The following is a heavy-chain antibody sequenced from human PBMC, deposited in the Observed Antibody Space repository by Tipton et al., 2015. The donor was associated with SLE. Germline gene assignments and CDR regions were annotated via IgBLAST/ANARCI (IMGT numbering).Heavy chain of an antibody. CDR1: GFTFSSYA. J-gene: IGHJ4*02. CDR2: ISGDGSSI. V-gene: IGHV3-74*01. CDR3: ARNWVADY. D-gene: IGHD3-16*01. Sequence: SLRLSCAASGFTFSSYAMSWVRQAPGKGLVWVARISGDGSSITYADSVKGRFTISRDNAKKTVYLQMNSPTAEDTAVYYCARNWVADYWGQGTLVTVSS.